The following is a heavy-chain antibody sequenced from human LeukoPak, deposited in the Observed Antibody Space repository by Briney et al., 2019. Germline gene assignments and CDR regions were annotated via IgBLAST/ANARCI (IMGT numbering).Heavy chain of an antibody. J-gene: IGHJ3*02. D-gene: IGHD2-21*01. CDR1: GGTFSSYA. V-gene: IGHV1-69*13. CDR2: IIPIFGTA. CDR3: ARGSLHIDDAFDI. Sequence: SVKVSCKASGGTFSSYAISWVRQAPGQGLEWMGGIIPIFGTANYAQKFQGRVTITADESTSTAYMELSSLRSEDTAVYYCARGSLHIDDAFDIWGQGTMVTVSS.